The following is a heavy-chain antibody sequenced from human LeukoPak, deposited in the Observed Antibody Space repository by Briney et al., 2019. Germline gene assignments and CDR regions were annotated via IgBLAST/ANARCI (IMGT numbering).Heavy chain of an antibody. V-gene: IGHV1-46*01. CDR3: ARGMRIQLWLGD. CDR2: INPSGGST. CDR1: GYTFTSYY. D-gene: IGHD5-18*01. Sequence: SVKVFCKASGYTFTSYYMHWVRQAPGQGLEWMGIINPSGGSTSYAQKFQGRVTMTRDMSTSTVYMELSSLRSEDTAVYYCARGMRIQLWLGDWGQGTLVTVSS. J-gene: IGHJ4*02.